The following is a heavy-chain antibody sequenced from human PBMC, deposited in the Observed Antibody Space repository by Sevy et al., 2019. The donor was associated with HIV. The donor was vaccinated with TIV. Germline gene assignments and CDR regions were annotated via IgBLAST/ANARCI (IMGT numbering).Heavy chain of an antibody. D-gene: IGHD2-2*01. J-gene: IGHJ6*02. V-gene: IGHV3-30*04. Sequence: GGSLRLSCAASGFTFSSYAMHWVRQAPGKGLEWVAVISYDGSNKYYADSVKGRFTISRDNSKNTLYLQMNSLRAEDTDVYYCARDPNCSSTSCYEPYYYGMDVWGQGTTVTVSS. CDR3: ARDPNCSSTSCYEPYYYGMDV. CDR2: ISYDGSNK. CDR1: GFTFSSYA.